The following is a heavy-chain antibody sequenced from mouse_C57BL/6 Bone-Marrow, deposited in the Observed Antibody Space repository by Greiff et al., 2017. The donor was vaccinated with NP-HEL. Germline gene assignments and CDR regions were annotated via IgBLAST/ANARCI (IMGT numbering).Heavy chain of an antibody. J-gene: IGHJ3*01. V-gene: IGHV1-61*01. CDR2: IYPSDSET. CDR3: ARPSSGYVPWFAY. D-gene: IGHD3-2*02. Sequence: QVQLQQPGAELVRPGSSVKLSCKASGYTFTSYWMDWVKQRPGQGLEWIGNIYPSDSETHYNQKFKDKATLTVDKSSSTAYMQLSSLTSEDSAVYYCARPSSGYVPWFAYWGQGTLVTVSA. CDR1: GYTFTSYW.